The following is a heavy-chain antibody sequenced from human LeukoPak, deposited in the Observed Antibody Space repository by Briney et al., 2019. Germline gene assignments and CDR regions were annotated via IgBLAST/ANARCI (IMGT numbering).Heavy chain of an antibody. J-gene: IGHJ6*03. CDR1: GGSISSYY. V-gene: IGHV4-4*07. CDR2: IYTSGST. D-gene: IGHD3-22*01. Sequence: PSETLSLTCTVSGGSISSYYWSWIRQPAGKGLEWIGRIYTSGSTNYNPSLKSRVTMSVDTSKNQFSLKLSSVTAADTAVYYCARNSVVNYYYYYMDVWGKGTTVTVSS. CDR3: ARNSVVNYYYYYMDV.